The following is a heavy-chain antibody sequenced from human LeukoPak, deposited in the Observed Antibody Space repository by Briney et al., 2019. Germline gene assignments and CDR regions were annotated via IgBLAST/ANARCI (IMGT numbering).Heavy chain of an antibody. CDR3: VRGVRGCYYFYS. J-gene: IGHJ4*02. D-gene: IGHD6-19*01. V-gene: IGHV3-13*04. CDR2: IGIAGDT. Sequence: GGSLRLTCAVSGFSFTNYNMHWVRQVTGKGLEWVSAIGIAGDTYYPGSVRGRFTISRENAKNSLYLQMNSLRDGDTAVYCCVRGVRGCYYFYSSGQGTLVTVSS. CDR1: GFSFTNYN.